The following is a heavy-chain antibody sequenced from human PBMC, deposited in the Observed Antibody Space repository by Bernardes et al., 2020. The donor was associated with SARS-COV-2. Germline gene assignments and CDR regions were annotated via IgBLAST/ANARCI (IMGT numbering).Heavy chain of an antibody. V-gene: IGHV3-15*01. J-gene: IGHJ4*02. CDR1: GFDFNSAW. D-gene: IGHD6-13*01. CDR2: ITSTNSGGTT. Sequence: GGSLRLSCTGSGFDFNSAWMSWVRQSPEKGLEWVGRITSTNSGGTTDYAAPVRGRFIISRDDSRNTMYLQMNRLTTEDTAVYYCVRDYPDPADWGQGTLVTVSS. CDR3: VRDYPDPAD.